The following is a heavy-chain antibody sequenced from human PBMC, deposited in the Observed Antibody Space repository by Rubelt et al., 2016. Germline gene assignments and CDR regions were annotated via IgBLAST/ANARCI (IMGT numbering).Heavy chain of an antibody. CDR1: GGSFSGYS. D-gene: IGHD3-22*01. J-gene: IGHJ5*02. CDR3: ARATMMAWFDP. Sequence: QVQLQQWGAGLLKPSETLSLTCAVYGGSFSGYSWTWIRQPPGKGLEWIGEFSHDGSTNYNPSPKSRVTISVDTSKSQFALKLTSVTAADTAVYYCARATMMAWFDPWGQGALVTVSS. V-gene: IGHV4-34*01. CDR2: FSHDGST.